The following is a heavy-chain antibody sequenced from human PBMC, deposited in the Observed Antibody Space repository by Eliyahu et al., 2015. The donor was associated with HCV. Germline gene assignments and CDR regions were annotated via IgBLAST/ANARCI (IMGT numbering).Heavy chain of an antibody. J-gene: IGHJ6*02. D-gene: IGHD3-10*01. CDR1: GLTFSDYS. Sequence: EVQLVESGGGLVKPGESLRLSCAASGLTFSDYSMXWVRQAPGKGLEWVSSISPSSFSIYYAXSVRGRFTISRDNAKNSLYLQMTLLRAEDTAVYYCARSGELGEYGMDVWGQGTTVTASS. CDR3: ARSGELGEYGMDV. V-gene: IGHV3-21*04. CDR2: ISPSSFSI.